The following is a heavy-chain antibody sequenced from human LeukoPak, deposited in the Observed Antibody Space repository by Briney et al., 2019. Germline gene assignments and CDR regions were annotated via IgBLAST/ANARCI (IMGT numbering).Heavy chain of an antibody. Sequence: ASVKVSCKASGGTFSSYAISWVRQAPGQGLEWMGGIIPIFGTANYAQKFQGRVTITADESTSTAYMGLSSLRSEDTAVYYCARTSREMTTSTGYFDYWGQGTLVAVSS. CDR2: IIPIFGTA. CDR3: ARTSREMTTSTGYFDY. J-gene: IGHJ4*02. CDR1: GGTFSSYA. D-gene: IGHD5-24*01. V-gene: IGHV1-69*13.